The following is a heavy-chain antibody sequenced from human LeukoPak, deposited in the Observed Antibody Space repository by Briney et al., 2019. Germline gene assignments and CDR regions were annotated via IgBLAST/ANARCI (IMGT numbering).Heavy chain of an antibody. CDR2: MNPNSGNT. Sequence: ASVKVSCKASGYTFTSYDINWVRQATGQGLEWMGWMNPNSGNTGYAQKFQGRVTMTRNTSISTAYMELSSLRSEDTAVYYCAIWKRITIFGVVDDAFDIWGQGTMVTVSS. CDR3: AIWKRITIFGVVDDAFDI. D-gene: IGHD3-3*01. J-gene: IGHJ3*02. CDR1: GYTFTSYD. V-gene: IGHV1-8*01.